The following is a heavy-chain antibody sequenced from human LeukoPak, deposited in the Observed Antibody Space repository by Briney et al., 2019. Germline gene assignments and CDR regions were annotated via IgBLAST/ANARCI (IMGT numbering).Heavy chain of an antibody. CDR2: IKSKTDGGTT. J-gene: IGHJ4*02. V-gene: IGHV3-15*01. Sequence: GGSLRLSCAASGFTFSNAWMSWVRQAPGKGLEWVGRIKSKTDGGTTDYAAPVKGRFTISRDDSKSTLYLQMNSLTTEDTAVYYAVATIRHGGSDYFDYWGQGTLVTVSS. D-gene: IGHD5-12*01. CDR1: GFTFSNAW. CDR3: VATIRHGGSDYFDY.